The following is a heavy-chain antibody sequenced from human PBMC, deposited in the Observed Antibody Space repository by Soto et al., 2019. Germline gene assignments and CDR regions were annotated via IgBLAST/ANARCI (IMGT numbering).Heavy chain of an antibody. CDR1: GFTFSSYG. CDR2: IWYDGSNK. Sequence: GGSLRLSCAASGFTFSSYGMHWVRQAPGKGLEWVAVIWYDGSNKYYADSVKGRFTISRDNSKNTLYLQMNSLRAEDTAVYYCARDRGGIHRGDAFDIWGQGTMVTVSS. J-gene: IGHJ3*02. V-gene: IGHV3-33*01. CDR3: ARDRGGIHRGDAFDI. D-gene: IGHD1-20*01.